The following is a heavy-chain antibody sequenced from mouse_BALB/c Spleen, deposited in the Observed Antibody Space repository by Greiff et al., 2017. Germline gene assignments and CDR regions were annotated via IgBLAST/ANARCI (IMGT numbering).Heavy chain of an antibody. J-gene: IGHJ4*01. Sequence: VQLQQPGAELVKPGAPVKLSCKASGYTFTSYWMNWVKQRPGRGLEWIGRIDPSDSETHYNQKFKDKATLTVDKSSSTAYIQLSSLTSEYSAVYYCARNTMGYAMDYWGQGTSVTVSS. D-gene: IGHD1-1*02. V-gene: IGHV1-69*02. CDR3: ARNTMGYAMDY. CDR2: IDPSDSET. CDR1: GYTFTSYW.